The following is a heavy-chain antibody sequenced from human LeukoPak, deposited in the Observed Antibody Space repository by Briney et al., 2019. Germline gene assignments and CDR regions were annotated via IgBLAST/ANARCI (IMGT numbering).Heavy chain of an antibody. Sequence: GGSLRLSCAASGFTFSSYAMSWVRQAPGKGLEWVSAISGSGGSTYYADSVKGRFAISRDNSKNTLYLQMNSLRAEDAAVYYCAKGGTVLFDYWGQGTLVTVSS. D-gene: IGHD1-1*01. CDR2: ISGSGGST. CDR3: AKGGTVLFDY. CDR1: GFTFSSYA. V-gene: IGHV3-23*01. J-gene: IGHJ4*02.